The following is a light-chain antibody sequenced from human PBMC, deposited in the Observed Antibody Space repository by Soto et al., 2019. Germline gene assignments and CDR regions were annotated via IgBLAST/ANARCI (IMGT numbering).Light chain of an antibody. Sequence: QSALTQPASVSGSPGQSITISCTGTSSDVGGNKFVSWYQHHPGRAPKVIISDVSHRPSGVSNRFSGSKSGSTASLTISGLQAEHEADYYCCSYTSSNTYVFGSGTKVTVL. CDR1: SSDVGGNKF. CDR2: DVS. V-gene: IGLV2-14*01. CDR3: CSYTSSNTYV. J-gene: IGLJ1*01.